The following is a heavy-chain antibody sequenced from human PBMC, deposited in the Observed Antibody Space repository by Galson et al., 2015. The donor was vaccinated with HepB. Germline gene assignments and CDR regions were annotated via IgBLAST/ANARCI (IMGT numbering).Heavy chain of an antibody. D-gene: IGHD2-15*01. CDR2: ISYDGSNK. CDR3: ARALGDDKWDIDTRIYYYYGMDV. V-gene: IGHV3-30*04. Sequence: SLRLSCAASGFTFSSYAMHWVRQAPGKGLEWVAVISYDGSNKYYADSVKGRFTISRDNSKNTLYLQMNSLRAEDTAVYYCARALGDDKWDIDTRIYYYYGMDVWGQGTTVTVSS. J-gene: IGHJ6*02. CDR1: GFTFSSYA.